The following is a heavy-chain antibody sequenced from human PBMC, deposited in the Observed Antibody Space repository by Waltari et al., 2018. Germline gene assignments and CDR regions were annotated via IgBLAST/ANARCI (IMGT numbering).Heavy chain of an antibody. CDR1: GGSFSGYY. V-gene: IGHV4-34*01. J-gene: IGHJ4*02. Sequence: QVQLQQWGAGLLKPSETLSLTCAVYGGSFSGYYWSWIRQPPGKGLEWIGDINHSGSTNYNQSRKSRDTISVDTSKNQFSLKLSSVTAADTAVYYWARGRAYSSSWYGGWGQGTLVTVSS. CDR2: INHSGST. D-gene: IGHD6-13*01. CDR3: ARGRAYSSSWYGG.